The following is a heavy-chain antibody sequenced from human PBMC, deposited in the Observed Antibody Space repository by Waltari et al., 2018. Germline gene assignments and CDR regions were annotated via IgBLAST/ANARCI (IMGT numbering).Heavy chain of an antibody. CDR1: GGSISSYY. Sequence: QVQLQESGPGLVKPSETLSLTCTVSGGSISSYYWSWIRQPPGKGLEWIGYIYYSGSTNYNPPLKSRVTISVDTSKNQLSLKLSAVTAADTAVYYCARERAAAPPGRTAFDIWGQGTMVTVSS. D-gene: IGHD6-13*01. J-gene: IGHJ3*02. CDR3: ARERAAAPPGRTAFDI. CDR2: IYYSGST. V-gene: IGHV4-59*01.